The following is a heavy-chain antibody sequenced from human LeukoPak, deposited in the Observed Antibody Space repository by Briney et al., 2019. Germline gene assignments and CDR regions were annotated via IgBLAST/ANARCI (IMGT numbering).Heavy chain of an antibody. D-gene: IGHD1-1*01. V-gene: IGHV3-48*01. CDR3: ARGPSAVLLDGHAFDI. J-gene: IGHJ3*02. Sequence: GGSLRLSCVASGFTLSSHNINWVRQAPGKGLEWVSNISSSGSITYYGDSVKGRITISRDNAKNSVSLYMNSLRAEDTAVYYCARGPSAVLLDGHAFDIWGQGTMVTVSS. CDR2: ISSSGSIT. CDR1: GFTLSSHN.